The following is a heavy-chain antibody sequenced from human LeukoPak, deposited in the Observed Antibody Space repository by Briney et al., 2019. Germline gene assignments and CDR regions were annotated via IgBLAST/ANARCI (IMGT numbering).Heavy chain of an antibody. CDR2: ISGSGVKT. V-gene: IGHV3-23*01. Sequence: GGSLRLSCAASGFTFSSYDMSWVRQAPGKGLEWVSGISGSGVKTNYVDSVKGRFTISRDNSKKTLYLQMNSLIAEDTAVYYCAKDDYGDLIDYWGQGTLVTVSS. J-gene: IGHJ4*02. D-gene: IGHD4-17*01. CDR1: GFTFSSYD. CDR3: AKDDYGDLIDY.